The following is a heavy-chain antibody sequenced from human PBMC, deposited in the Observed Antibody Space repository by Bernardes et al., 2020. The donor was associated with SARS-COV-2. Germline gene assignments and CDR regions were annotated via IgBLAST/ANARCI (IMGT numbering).Heavy chain of an antibody. V-gene: IGHV4-61*02. CDR2: IYTSGST. J-gene: IGHJ6*02. CDR1: GGSISSGSYY. D-gene: IGHD3-9*01. CDR3: ARESQRTAWDILTGIYYYYGMDV. Sequence: LSLTCTVSGGSISSGSYYWSWIRQPAGKGLEWIGRIYTSGSTNYNPSLKSRVTISVDTSKNQFSLKLSSVTAADTAVYYCARESQRTAWDILTGIYYYYGMDVWGQGTTVTVSS.